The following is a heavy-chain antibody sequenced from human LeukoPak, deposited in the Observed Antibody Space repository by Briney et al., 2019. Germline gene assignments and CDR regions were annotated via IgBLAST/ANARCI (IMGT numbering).Heavy chain of an antibody. CDR2: ISYDGSNK. CDR1: GFTFSSYA. Sequence: PGRSLRLSCAASGFTFSSYAMHWVRQAPGKGLEWVAVISYDGSNKYYADSVKGRFTISRDNSKNTLCLQMNSLRAEDTAVYYCARDGRQWLAQGCFDYWGQGTLVTVSS. V-gene: IGHV3-30*04. CDR3: ARDGRQWLAQGCFDY. D-gene: IGHD6-19*01. J-gene: IGHJ4*02.